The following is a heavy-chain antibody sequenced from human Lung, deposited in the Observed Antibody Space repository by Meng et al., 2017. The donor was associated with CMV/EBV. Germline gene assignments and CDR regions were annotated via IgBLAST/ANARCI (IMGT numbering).Heavy chain of an antibody. J-gene: IGHJ3*02. CDR3: ARVGLFLEWLELNAFDI. CDR2: IYYSGST. Sequence: SETLSLXXTVSGGSISSYYWSWIRQPPGKGLEWIGYIYYSGSTNYNPSLKSRVTISVDTSKNQFSLKLSSVTAADTAVYYCARVGLFLEWLELNAFDIWGQGKXVTV. CDR1: GGSISSYY. V-gene: IGHV4-59*01. D-gene: IGHD3-3*01.